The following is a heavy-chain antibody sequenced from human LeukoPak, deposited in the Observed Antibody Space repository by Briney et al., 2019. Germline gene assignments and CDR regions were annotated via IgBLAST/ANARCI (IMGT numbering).Heavy chain of an antibody. J-gene: IGHJ4*02. CDR3: VRDNLENQWLERSY. Sequence: GALRLSCAASGFTLSLYNMNWVRQAPGKGLEWVSQISASETSIKYADSVRGRFTISRDNVKNSVYLQMNSLRAEDTAIYYCVRDNLENQWLERSYWGQGALVTVSS. D-gene: IGHD6-19*01. CDR2: ISASETSI. V-gene: IGHV3-48*03. CDR1: GFTLSLYN.